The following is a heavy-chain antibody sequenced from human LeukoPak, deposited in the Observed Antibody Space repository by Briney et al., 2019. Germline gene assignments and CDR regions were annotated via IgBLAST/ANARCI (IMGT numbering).Heavy chain of an antibody. V-gene: IGHV3-30*18. CDR2: ISYDGSNK. J-gene: IGHJ1*01. D-gene: IGHD3-10*01. CDR1: GFTFSSYG. CDR3: AKERGITMVRGVREYFQH. Sequence: PGRSLRLSCAASGFTFSSYGMHWVRQAPGKGLEWVAVISYDGSNKYYADSVKGRFTISRDNSKNTLYLQMNSLRAEDTAVYYCAKERGITMVRGVREYFQHWGQGTLVTVSS.